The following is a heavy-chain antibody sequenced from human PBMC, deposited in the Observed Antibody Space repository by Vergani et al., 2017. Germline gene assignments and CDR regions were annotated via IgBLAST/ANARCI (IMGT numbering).Heavy chain of an antibody. Sequence: LVESGGGLVQPGGSLRLSCETSGLMFNNYGMHWVRQAPGKGLEWVAAIKEDGSEKQYVDSVKGRFTISRDNAKKSLYLQMNSLRGEDTAVYYCARGNSLGSYWGQGTLVTVSS. D-gene: IGHD1-7*01. V-gene: IGHV3-7*01. J-gene: IGHJ4*02. CDR2: IKEDGSEK. CDR1: GLMFNNYG. CDR3: ARGNSLGSY.